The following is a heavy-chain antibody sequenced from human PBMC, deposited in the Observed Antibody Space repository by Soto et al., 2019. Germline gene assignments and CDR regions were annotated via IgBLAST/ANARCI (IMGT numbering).Heavy chain of an antibody. J-gene: IGHJ6*02. CDR3: AMPSKRVGSIAARPPNYYYYGMDV. CDR1: GGTFSSYA. Sequence: QVQLVQSGAEVKKPGSSVKVSCKASGGTFSSYAISWVRQAPGQGLEWMGGIIPIFGTANYAQKFQGRVTITADESTSTAYMELSSLRSEDTAVYYCAMPSKRVGSIAARPPNYYYYGMDVWGQGTTVTVSS. CDR2: IIPIFGTA. D-gene: IGHD6-6*01. V-gene: IGHV1-69*12.